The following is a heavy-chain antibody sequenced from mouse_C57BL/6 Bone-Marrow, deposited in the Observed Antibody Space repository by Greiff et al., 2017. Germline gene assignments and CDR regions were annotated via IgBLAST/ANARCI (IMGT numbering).Heavy chain of an antibody. CDR1: GYTFTSYW. D-gene: IGHD2-10*01. J-gene: IGHJ1*03. CDR3: ARPSCGIYWYFDI. Sequence: QVQLQQPGAELVKPGASVKMSCKASGYTFTSYWITWVKQRPGQGLEWIGDIYPGSGSTNYNEKFKSKATLTVDTSSSTAYVQLSRLPSEDSAVYYCARPSCGIYWYFDIGGTGTTVGVSS. CDR2: IYPGSGST. V-gene: IGHV1-55*01.